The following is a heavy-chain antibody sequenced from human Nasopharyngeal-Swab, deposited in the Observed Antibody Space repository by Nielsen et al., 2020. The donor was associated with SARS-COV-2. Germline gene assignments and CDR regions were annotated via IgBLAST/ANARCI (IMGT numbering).Heavy chain of an antibody. J-gene: IGHJ6*02. V-gene: IGHV1-2*02. Sequence: ASVKVSCKASGYTFTGYYRHWVRQAPGQGLEWMVWINPNSGGTNYAQKFQGRVTMTRDTSISTAYMELSRLRSDDTAVYYCARDLKGSSWYYYYYGMDVWGQGTTVTVSS. CDR1: GYTFTGYY. D-gene: IGHD6-13*01. CDR3: ARDLKGSSWYYYYYGMDV. CDR2: INPNSGGT.